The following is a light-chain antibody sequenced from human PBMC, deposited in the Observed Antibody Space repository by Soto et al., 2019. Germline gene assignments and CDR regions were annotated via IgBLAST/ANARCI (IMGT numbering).Light chain of an antibody. CDR2: KAS. CDR1: QSINSW. CDR3: QQYNSYQYT. J-gene: IGKJ2*01. Sequence: DIQMTQSPSTLSASVGDRVTITCRASQSINSWLAWYPQKPGKAPKLLIYKASSLEGGIPSRFSGSGSETEFTLTISSLQPEDFATYYCQQYNSYQYTFGQGTKLEIK. V-gene: IGKV1-5*03.